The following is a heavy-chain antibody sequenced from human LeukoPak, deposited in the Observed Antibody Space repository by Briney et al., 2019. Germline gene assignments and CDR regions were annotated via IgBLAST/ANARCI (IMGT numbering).Heavy chain of an antibody. Sequence: GGSLRLSCAASGFTFDDYGMSWVRQAPGKGLEWVSFINWNGGSRGYVDSVKGRFTISRDNAKNSLYLQMNSLRAEDTAVYYCARGPSGYHNTGGQGTLVTVSS. D-gene: IGHD5-12*01. CDR2: INWNGGSR. J-gene: IGHJ4*02. CDR3: ARGPSGYHNT. CDR1: GFTFDDYG. V-gene: IGHV3-20*04.